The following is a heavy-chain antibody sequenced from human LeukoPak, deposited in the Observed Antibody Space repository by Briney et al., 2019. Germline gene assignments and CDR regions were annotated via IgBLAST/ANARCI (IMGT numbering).Heavy chain of an antibody. CDR3: ARGPRNAP. CDR2: VHPDIGYA. J-gene: IGHJ5*02. V-gene: IGHV1-8*01. Sequence: ASVKVSCKTSGYPFTTYEINWVRQAAGQGLEWMGWVHPDIGYADYAQKFQGRVTMTSDTSISTAYMELSSLRSDDTAVYFCARGPRNAPWGQGTLVTVSS. D-gene: IGHD1-1*01. CDR1: GYPFTTYE.